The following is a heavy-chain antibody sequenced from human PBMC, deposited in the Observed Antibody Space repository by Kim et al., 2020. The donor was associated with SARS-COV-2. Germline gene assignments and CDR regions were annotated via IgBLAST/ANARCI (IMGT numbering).Heavy chain of an antibody. CDR2: ITGSGGRT. V-gene: IGHV3-23*01. J-gene: IGHJ4*02. Sequence: GGSLRLSCATSGFTFSSYDMSWVRQAPGKGLEWVSTITGSGGRTYYPDSVKGRFTISRDNSKNTLYLQMNSLRVEDTAVYYCADPPNYWGQGTPVTVSS. CDR3: ADPPNY. CDR1: GFTFSSYD.